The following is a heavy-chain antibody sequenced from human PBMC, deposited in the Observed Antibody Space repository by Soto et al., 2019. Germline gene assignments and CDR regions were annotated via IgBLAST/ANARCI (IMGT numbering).Heavy chain of an antibody. CDR3: AKDPNDYDSSAYYFDY. J-gene: IGHJ4*02. Sequence: GGSLRLSCAASGFTFSSYAMSWVRQAPGKGLEWVSAISDSGDKTYYADSVKGRFTVSRDNSKNTLYLQMNSLRAEDTAVYFCAKDPNDYDSSAYYFDYWGRGTLVTVSS. CDR2: ISDSGDKT. V-gene: IGHV3-23*01. CDR1: GFTFSSYA. D-gene: IGHD3-22*01.